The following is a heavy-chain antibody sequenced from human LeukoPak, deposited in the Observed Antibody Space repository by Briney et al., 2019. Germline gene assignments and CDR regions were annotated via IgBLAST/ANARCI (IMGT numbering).Heavy chain of an antibody. Sequence: SETLSLTCAVYGGSFSGYYWSWIRQPPGKGLKWIGEINHSGSTNYNPSLKSRVTISVDTSKNQFSLKLSSVTAADTAVYYCARAPGLPRRTVAGTVRWFDPWGQGTLVTVSS. CDR1: GGSFSGYY. D-gene: IGHD6-19*01. V-gene: IGHV4-34*01. J-gene: IGHJ5*02. CDR3: ARAPGLPRRTVAGTVRWFDP. CDR2: INHSGST.